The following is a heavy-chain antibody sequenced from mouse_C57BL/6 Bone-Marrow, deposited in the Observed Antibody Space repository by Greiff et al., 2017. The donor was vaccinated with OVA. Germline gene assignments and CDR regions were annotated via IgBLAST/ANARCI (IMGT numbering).Heavy chain of an antibody. CDR3: ARQRVSLYYFDY. J-gene: IGHJ2*01. D-gene: IGHD6-2*01. Sequence: VQLQQSGPELVKPGASVKISCKASGYTFTDYYMNWVKQSHGKSLEWIGDINPNNGGTSYNQKFKGKATLTVDKSSSTAYMELRSLTSEDSAVYYCARQRVSLYYFDYWGQGTTLTVSS. CDR1: GYTFTDYY. V-gene: IGHV1-26*01. CDR2: INPNNGGT.